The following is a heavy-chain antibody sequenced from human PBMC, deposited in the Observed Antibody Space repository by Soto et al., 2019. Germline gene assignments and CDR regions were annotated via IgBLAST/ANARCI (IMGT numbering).Heavy chain of an antibody. J-gene: IGHJ5*02. CDR2: IYYSGST. CDR3: ARPSYCSGGSCYGWFDP. V-gene: IGHV4-59*08. D-gene: IGHD2-15*01. CDR1: GGSISSYY. Sequence: SETLSLTCTVSGGSISSYYWSWIRQPPGKGLEWIGYIYYSGSTNYNPSLKSRVTISVDTSKNQFSLKLSSVTAADTAVYYCARPSYCSGGSCYGWFDPWRQGTLVTVSS.